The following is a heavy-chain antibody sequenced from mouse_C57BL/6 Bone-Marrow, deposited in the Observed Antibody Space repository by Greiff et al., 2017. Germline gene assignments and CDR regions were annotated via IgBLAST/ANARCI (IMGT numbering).Heavy chain of an antibody. J-gene: IGHJ1*03. CDR2: IDPSDSYT. CDR1: GYTFTSYW. CDR3: ASCTTGEEYFDV. V-gene: IGHV1-50*01. D-gene: IGHD1-1*01. Sequence: QVHVKQPGAELVKPGASVKLSCKASGYTFTSYWMQWVKQRPGQGLEWIGEIDPSDSYTNYNQKFKGKATLTVDTSSSTAYMQLSSLTSEDSAVYYCASCTTGEEYFDVWGTGTTVTVSA.